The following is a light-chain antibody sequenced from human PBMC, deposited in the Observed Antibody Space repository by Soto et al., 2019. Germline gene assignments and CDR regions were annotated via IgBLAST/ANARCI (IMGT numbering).Light chain of an antibody. CDR1: QSVSNRY. CDR3: RQYGSSYLRT. V-gene: IGKV3-20*01. CDR2: GAS. J-gene: IGKJ2*01. Sequence: EIVLTQSPGPLSLSPGERATLSCRASQSVSNRYLAWYQLKPGQAPRLLIYGASSRASGIPDRFSGSGSGTDFTLAISRLEPEDFAMYYCRQYGSSYLRTFGQGTKLEIK.